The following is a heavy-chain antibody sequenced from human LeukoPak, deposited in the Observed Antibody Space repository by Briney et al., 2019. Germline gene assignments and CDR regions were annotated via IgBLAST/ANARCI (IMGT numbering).Heavy chain of an antibody. D-gene: IGHD2-8*01. V-gene: IGHV3-48*02. J-gene: IGHJ1*01. CDR1: GVTFSGYS. Sequence: PGGSLTLTCAVSGVTFSGYSMNWVRQAVGKGLEWVSYISASRSSIYYADSVKARFTISRANANTPLYLQMTPLRDEPTAAYYCPRRPAGRPGANFFPHWGQGSLVSVSS. CDR3: PRRPAGRPGANFFPH. CDR2: ISASRSSI.